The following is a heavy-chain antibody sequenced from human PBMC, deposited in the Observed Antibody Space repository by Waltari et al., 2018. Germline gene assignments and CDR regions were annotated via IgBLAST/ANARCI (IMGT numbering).Heavy chain of an antibody. CDR3: ARGAGAVAGHTYFDY. Sequence: QVQLQESGPGLVKPSETLSLTCTVSGGSVNSASYYWTWIRQPPGKGLEWIAYIYYSGSTHYSPSLKSRVTISVDTSKTQFSLYLYSVTAADAAVYYCARGAGAVAGHTYFDYWGQGTLVTVSS. CDR1: GGSVNSASYY. CDR2: IYYSGST. V-gene: IGHV4-61*01. J-gene: IGHJ4*02. D-gene: IGHD6-19*01.